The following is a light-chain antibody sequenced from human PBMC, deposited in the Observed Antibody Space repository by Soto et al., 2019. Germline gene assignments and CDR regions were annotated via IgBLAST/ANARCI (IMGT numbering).Light chain of an antibody. CDR3: QQLNGSPWT. CDR2: GAS. V-gene: IGKV1-9*01. Sequence: IQLTQSPSSLSASVGDRVTITCPASPAISSFLAWYQQKPGTAPKLLIYGASTLQSGVPSRFSGSRSGTDYTLTIASLQPEDFATYYCQQLNGSPWTFGQGTKVEIK. CDR1: PAISSF. J-gene: IGKJ1*01.